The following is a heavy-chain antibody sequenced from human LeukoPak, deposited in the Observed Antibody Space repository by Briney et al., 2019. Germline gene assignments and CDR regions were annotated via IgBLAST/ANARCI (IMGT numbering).Heavy chain of an antibody. CDR3: AADHQFSGWESAYGMDV. V-gene: IGHV1-18*01. CDR2: ISAYNGNT. CDR1: GYTFTSYG. J-gene: IGHJ6*02. D-gene: IGHD6-19*01. Sequence: GASVKVSCKASGYTFTSYGISWVRQAPGQGLEWMGWISAYNGNTNYAQKLQGRVTMTTDTSTSTAYMQLSSLRSEDTAAYYCAADHQFSGWESAYGMDVWGQGTTVTVSS.